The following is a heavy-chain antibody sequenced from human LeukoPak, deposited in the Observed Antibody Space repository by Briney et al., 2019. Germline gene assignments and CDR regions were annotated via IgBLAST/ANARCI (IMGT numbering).Heavy chain of an antibody. CDR3: ACNYYGSGSTVDY. J-gene: IGHJ4*02. D-gene: IGHD3-10*01. V-gene: IGHV1-69*04. CDR2: IIPILGIA. CDR1: GGTFSSYA. Sequence: SVKVSCKASGGTFSSYAISWVRQAPGQGLEWMGRIIPILGIANYAQKFQGRVTITADKSTSTAYMELSSLRSEDTAVYYCACNYYGSGSTVDYWGQGTLVTVSS.